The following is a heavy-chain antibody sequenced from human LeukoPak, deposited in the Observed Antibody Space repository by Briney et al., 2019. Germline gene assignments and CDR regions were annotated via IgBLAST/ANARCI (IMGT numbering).Heavy chain of an antibody. CDR1: GGSISSSSYY. Sequence: SETLSLTCTVSGGSISSSSYYWAWIRQPPGKGLEWIGSIYYSGSTYYNPSLKSRVTISVDTSKNQFSLKLSSVTAADTAVYYCARVSVRGYYFDYWGQGTLVTVSS. J-gene: IGHJ4*02. D-gene: IGHD3-10*01. CDR2: IYYSGST. CDR3: ARVSVRGYYFDY. V-gene: IGHV4-39*07.